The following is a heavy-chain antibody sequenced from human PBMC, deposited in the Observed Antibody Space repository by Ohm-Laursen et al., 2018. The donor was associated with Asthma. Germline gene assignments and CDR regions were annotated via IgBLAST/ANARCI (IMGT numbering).Heavy chain of an antibody. V-gene: IGHV4-39*01. Sequence: TLSLTCTVSGGSISSSSYYWGWIRQPPGKGLEWIGSIYYSGSTYYNPSLKSRVTISVDTSKNQFSLKLSSVTAADTAVYYCARISEQQLAQDLDYWGQGTLVTVSS. CDR2: IYYSGST. CDR1: GGSISSSSYY. J-gene: IGHJ4*02. CDR3: ARISEQQLAQDLDY. D-gene: IGHD6-13*01.